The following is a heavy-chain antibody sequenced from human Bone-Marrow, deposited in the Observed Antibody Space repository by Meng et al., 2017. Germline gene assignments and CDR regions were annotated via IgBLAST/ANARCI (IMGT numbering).Heavy chain of an antibody. CDR1: GGSISSYY. CDR2: IYYSGST. D-gene: IGHD3-10*01. Sequence: SETLSLTCTVSGGSISSYYWSWIRQPPGKGLEWIGYIYYSGSTNYNPSLKSRVTISVDTSKNQFSLKLSSATAADTAVYYCARDKALMVRGVSPLVYYYGMDVWGQGTTVTVSS. CDR3: ARDKALMVRGVSPLVYYYGMDV. V-gene: IGHV4-59*01. J-gene: IGHJ6*02.